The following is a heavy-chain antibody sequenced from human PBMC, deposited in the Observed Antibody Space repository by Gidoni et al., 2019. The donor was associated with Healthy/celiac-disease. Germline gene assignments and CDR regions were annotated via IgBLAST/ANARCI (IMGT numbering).Heavy chain of an antibody. Sequence: QVQLQESGPGLVKPSETLSLTCTVSGGSISSYYWSWIRPPPGKGLEWIGYIYYSGRTNYNPSSKSRVTISVDTSKNPFSMKLSSVNAADTAVYYGARDLVVAAGGFDPWGQGTLVTVSS. CDR2: IYYSGRT. V-gene: IGHV4-59*01. D-gene: IGHD2-15*01. J-gene: IGHJ5*02. CDR1: GGSISSYY. CDR3: ARDLVVAAGGFDP.